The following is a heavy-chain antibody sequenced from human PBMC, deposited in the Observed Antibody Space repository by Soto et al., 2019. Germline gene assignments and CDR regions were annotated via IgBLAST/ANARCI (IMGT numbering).Heavy chain of an antibody. J-gene: IGHJ3*02. D-gene: IGHD6-19*01. Sequence: QVQLVQSGAEVKKPGASVKVSCKASGYTFTGYYMHWVRQAPGQGLEWMGWINPNSGGTNYAQKFKGRVTMTRDTSISTAYMELSRLRSDDTAVYYCARGWHSSGWPHDAFDIWGQGTMVTVSS. V-gene: IGHV1-2*02. CDR3: ARGWHSSGWPHDAFDI. CDR1: GYTFTGYY. CDR2: INPNSGGT.